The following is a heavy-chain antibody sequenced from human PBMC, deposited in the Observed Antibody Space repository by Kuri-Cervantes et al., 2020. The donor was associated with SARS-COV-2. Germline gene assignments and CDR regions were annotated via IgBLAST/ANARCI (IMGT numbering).Heavy chain of an antibody. Sequence: GESLKISCAASGFTFSSYWMHWVRQAPGKGLVWVSRINSDGSSTSYADSVKGRFTISRDNAKNTLYLQMNSLRAEDTAVYYCARASLDLTIFGVAYDAFDTWGQGTMVTVSS. CDR3: ARASLDLTIFGVAYDAFDT. D-gene: IGHD3-3*01. CDR2: INSDGSST. CDR1: GFTFSSYW. V-gene: IGHV3-74*01. J-gene: IGHJ3*02.